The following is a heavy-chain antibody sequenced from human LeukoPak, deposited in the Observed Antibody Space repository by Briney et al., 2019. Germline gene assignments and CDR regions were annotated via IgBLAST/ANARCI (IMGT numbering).Heavy chain of an antibody. D-gene: IGHD4-17*01. CDR3: ATSRTQGGDLDY. CDR1: GGSLSGYY. V-gene: IGHV4-34*01. Sequence: SETLSLTCAVYGGSLSGYYWSWIRQPPGKGLEWIGEINHSGSTNYNLSLKSRVTISVDTSKNQFSLKLSSVTAADTAVYYCATSRTQGGDLDYWGQGTLVTVSS. CDR2: INHSGST. J-gene: IGHJ4*02.